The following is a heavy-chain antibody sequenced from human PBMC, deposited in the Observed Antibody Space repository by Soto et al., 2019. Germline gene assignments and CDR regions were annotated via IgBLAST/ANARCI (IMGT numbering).Heavy chain of an antibody. CDR3: ARDTGYTFGSLNY. Sequence: ASVKVSCKASGYTFADYALHWVRQAPGQRLEWMGWMNAGVGNTLYSQKFQGRITITRDTSASTAYMELNSLKSEDTAIYYCARDTGYTFGSLNYWGPGTLVTVSS. CDR2: MNAGVGNT. CDR1: GYTFADYA. V-gene: IGHV1-3*01. J-gene: IGHJ4*02. D-gene: IGHD5-18*01.